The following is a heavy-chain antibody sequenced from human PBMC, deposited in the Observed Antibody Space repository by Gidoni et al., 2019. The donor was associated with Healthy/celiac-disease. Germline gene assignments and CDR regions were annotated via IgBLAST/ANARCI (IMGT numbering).Heavy chain of an antibody. CDR2: ISGSGGST. V-gene: IGHV3-23*01. CDR1: GFTFSSYA. CDR3: ALTMIVVVINPYLDY. D-gene: IGHD3-22*01. Sequence: EVQLLESGGGLVQPGGSLRLSCAASGFTFSSYAMSWVRQAPGKGLEWVSAISGSGGSTYYADSVKGRFTISRDNSKNTLYLQMNSLRAEDTAVYYCALTMIVVVINPYLDYWGQGTLVTVSS. J-gene: IGHJ4*02.